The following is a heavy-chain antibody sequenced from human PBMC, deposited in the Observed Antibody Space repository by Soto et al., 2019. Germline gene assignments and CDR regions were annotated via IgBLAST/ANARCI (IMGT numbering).Heavy chain of an antibody. V-gene: IGHV1-69*13. CDR3: ARDPGLAVAGYWFDP. Sequence: SVKVSCKASGVTFSSYAISWVRQAPGQGLEWMGGIIPIFGTANYAQKFQGRVTITADESTSTAYMELSSLRSEDTAVYYCARDPGLAVAGYWFDPWGQGTLVTVSS. CDR1: GVTFSSYA. J-gene: IGHJ5*02. D-gene: IGHD6-19*01. CDR2: IIPIFGTA.